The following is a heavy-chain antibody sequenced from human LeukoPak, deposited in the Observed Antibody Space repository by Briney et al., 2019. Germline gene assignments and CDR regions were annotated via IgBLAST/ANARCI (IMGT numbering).Heavy chain of an antibody. CDR2: INHSGST. V-gene: IGHV4-34*01. D-gene: IGHD4-23*01. Sequence: ASETLSLTCAVYGGSFSGYYWSWIRQPPGKGLEWIGEINHSGSTNYNPSLKSRVTISVDTSKNQFSLKLSSVTAADTAVYYCARVAASGGLRWQTGFIWGQGTLVTVSS. J-gene: IGHJ4*02. CDR3: ARVAASGGLRWQTGFI. CDR1: GGSFSGYY.